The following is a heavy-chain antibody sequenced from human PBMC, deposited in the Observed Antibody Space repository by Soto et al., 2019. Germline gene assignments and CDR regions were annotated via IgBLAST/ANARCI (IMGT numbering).Heavy chain of an antibody. CDR3: AAYRRGEGGRGY. Sequence: QVQLQESGPGVVKPSETLSLTCTVSGASVSSHHWTWIRQPPGKGLEWIGDYSDSASYSPSLKSRVTIPGDTCKNPFSLNLGSVTAADTAVYYCAAYRRGEGGRGYWGQGTLVTVSS. CDR1: GASVSSHH. CDR2: DYSDSA. D-gene: IGHD6-19*01. V-gene: IGHV4-59*08. J-gene: IGHJ4*02.